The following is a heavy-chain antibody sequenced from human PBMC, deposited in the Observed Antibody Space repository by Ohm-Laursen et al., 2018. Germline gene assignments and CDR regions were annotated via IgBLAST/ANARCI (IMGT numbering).Heavy chain of an antibody. D-gene: IGHD1-26*01. CDR1: GFTSDDYA. CDR2: ISWNSGSI. CDR3: AKDMAVGAFDI. J-gene: IGHJ3*02. Sequence: SLRLSCTAFGFTSDDYAMHWVRHAPGKGLEWVSGISWNSGSIGYADSVKGRFTISRDNAKNSLYLQMNSLRAEDTALYYCAKDMAVGAFDIWGQGTRVTVSS. V-gene: IGHV3-9*02.